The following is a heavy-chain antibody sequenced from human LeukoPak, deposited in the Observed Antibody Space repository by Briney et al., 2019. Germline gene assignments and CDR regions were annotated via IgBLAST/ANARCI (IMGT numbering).Heavy chain of an antibody. J-gene: IGHJ4*02. Sequence: ASVKVSCKASGYTFTGDYMHGVRQAPGQGLEWMGWINPNSGGTNYAQRFQGRVTMTRDTSISTAYMELSRLRSDDTAVYYCARNSDSVVAATPLSYWGQGTLVTVSS. CDR2: INPNSGGT. CDR3: ARNSDSVVAATPLSY. D-gene: IGHD2-15*01. CDR1: GYTFTGDY. V-gene: IGHV1-2*02.